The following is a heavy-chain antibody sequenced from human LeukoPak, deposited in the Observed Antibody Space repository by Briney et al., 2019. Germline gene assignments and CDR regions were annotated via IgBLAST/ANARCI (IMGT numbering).Heavy chain of an antibody. CDR1: GNTFTSYG. V-gene: IGHV1-18*01. Sequence: ASVKVSCKASGNTFTSYGISWVRQAPGQGLEWMGWISAYNGNTNYAQKLQGRVTMTADTSTSTAYMELRSLRSDDTAVYYCARLYDSSGYYWAYFDYWGQGTLVTVSS. CDR3: ARLYDSSGYYWAYFDY. J-gene: IGHJ4*02. CDR2: ISAYNGNT. D-gene: IGHD3-22*01.